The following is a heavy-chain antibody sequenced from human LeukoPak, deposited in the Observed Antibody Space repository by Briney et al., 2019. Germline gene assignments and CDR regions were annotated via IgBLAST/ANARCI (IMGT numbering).Heavy chain of an antibody. Sequence: SETLSLTCTVSGGSISSYYWSWVRQPPGKGLEWIGYIYYSGSTNYNPSLKSRVTISADTSKNQFSLKLSSVTAAATAVYYCARDSGIDDAFDIWGQGTMVTVSS. V-gene: IGHV4-59*01. CDR1: GGSISSYY. CDR3: ARDSGIDDAFDI. D-gene: IGHD1-26*01. J-gene: IGHJ3*02. CDR2: IYYSGST.